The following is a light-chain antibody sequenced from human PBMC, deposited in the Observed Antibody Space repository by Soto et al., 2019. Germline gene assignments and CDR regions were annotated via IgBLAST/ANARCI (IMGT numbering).Light chain of an antibody. Sequence: DIQMTQSPSSLSASVGDRVTITCRASQRVGDYLNWYQQKPGKAPKLLIYDASNLETGVPSRFSGSGSGTDFTFTISSLQPEDIATYYCQQYDNLPPHTFGQGTKLEIK. V-gene: IGKV1-33*01. CDR3: QQYDNLPPHT. CDR1: QRVGDY. J-gene: IGKJ2*01. CDR2: DAS.